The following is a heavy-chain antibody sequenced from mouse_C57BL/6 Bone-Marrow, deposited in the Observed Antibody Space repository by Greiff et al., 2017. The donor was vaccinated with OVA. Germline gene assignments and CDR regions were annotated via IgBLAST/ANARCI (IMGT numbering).Heavy chain of an antibody. Sequence: EVQLVESGGGLVQPGGSLKLSCAASGIDFSRYWMSWVRRAPGKGLEWIGEINPDSSTINYAPSLKDKFIISRDNAKNTLYLQMSKVRSEDTALYYCASIYYGNSVYAMDYRGQGTSVTVSS. D-gene: IGHD2-1*01. CDR2: INPDSSTI. J-gene: IGHJ4*01. CDR3: ASIYYGNSVYAMDY. V-gene: IGHV4-1*01. CDR1: GIDFSRYW.